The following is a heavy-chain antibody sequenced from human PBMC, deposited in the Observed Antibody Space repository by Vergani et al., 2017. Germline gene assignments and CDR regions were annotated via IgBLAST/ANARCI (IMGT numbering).Heavy chain of an antibody. D-gene: IGHD3-22*01. CDR1: GFIFSHYW. CDR3: ARINYYGRSGYYITKWHNWFEP. V-gene: IGHV3-7*01. Sequence: EVQLVESGGGLVQPGGSLRLSCAASGFIFSHYWMSWVRQAPGKGLEWVANINQDGSEKYYVDSVKGRFTISRDNAKNSLYLQMNSLRAEDTAMYYCARINYYGRSGYYITKWHNWFEPWGQGNLITCAS. J-gene: IGHJ5*02. CDR2: INQDGSEK.